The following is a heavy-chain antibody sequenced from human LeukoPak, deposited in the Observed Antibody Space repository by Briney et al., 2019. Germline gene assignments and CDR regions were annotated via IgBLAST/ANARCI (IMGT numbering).Heavy chain of an antibody. D-gene: IGHD3-9*01. J-gene: IGHJ4*02. CDR2: IVGSGSNT. CDR1: GLTFSNCA. CDR3: AKWGDYDILTGYYDSDY. V-gene: IGHV3-23*01. Sequence: PGASLRLSCAASGLTFSNCAMSWVRQAPGKGLEWVSAIVGSGSNTYYADSVKGRFTISRDNPKNTLYLQMNSLRAEDTAVYYCAKWGDYDILTGYYDSDYWGQGTLVTVSS.